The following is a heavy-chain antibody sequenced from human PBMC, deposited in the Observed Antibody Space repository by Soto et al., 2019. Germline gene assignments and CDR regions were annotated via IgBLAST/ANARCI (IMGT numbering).Heavy chain of an antibody. CDR2: IDWDGEK. CDR1: GFSLTSNEMR. CDR3: ARTTNTGTDY. Sequence: SGPTLVNPTQTLTLTCTFSGFSLTSNEMRVTWIRQPPGKALEWLARIDWDGEKFYSSSLRTRLTISKDSSKNQVVLTMTNMDPVDTATYYCARTTNTGTDYWGQGTLVTVSS. D-gene: IGHD1-1*01. V-gene: IGHV2-70*04. J-gene: IGHJ4*02.